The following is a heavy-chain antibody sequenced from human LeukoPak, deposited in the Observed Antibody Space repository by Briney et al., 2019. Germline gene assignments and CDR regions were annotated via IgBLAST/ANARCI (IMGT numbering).Heavy chain of an antibody. CDR2: TYYRSKWYN. V-gene: IGHV6-1*01. CDR3: ARSRRLQDYYYYYMDV. CDR1: GDSVSSNSAA. Sequence: SQTLSLTCAISGDSVSSNSAAWNWIRQSPSRGLEWLGRTYYRSKWYNDYAVSVKSRITINPDTSKNQFSLQLNSVTPEDTAVYYCARSRRLQDYYYYYMDVWGKGTTVTVSS. J-gene: IGHJ6*03. D-gene: IGHD5-24*01.